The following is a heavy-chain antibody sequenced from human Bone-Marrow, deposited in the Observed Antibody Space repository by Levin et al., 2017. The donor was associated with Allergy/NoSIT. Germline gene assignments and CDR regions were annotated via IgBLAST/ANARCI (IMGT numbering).Heavy chain of an antibody. D-gene: IGHD1-20*01. CDR3: ARAGDPNNWQFFFDY. V-gene: IGHV3-30*04. Sequence: GGSLRLSCAASGFTFSSYAIHWVRQAPGKGLEWVAVISYDGGNKQYADSVQGRFTISRDNSKNILYLQMNSLRAADTAVYYCARAGDPNNWQFFFDYWGQGTLVTVSS. J-gene: IGHJ4*02. CDR2: ISYDGGNK. CDR1: GFTFSSYA.